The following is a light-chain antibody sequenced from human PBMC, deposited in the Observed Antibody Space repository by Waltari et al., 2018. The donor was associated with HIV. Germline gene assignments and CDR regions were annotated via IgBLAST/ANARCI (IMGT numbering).Light chain of an antibody. CDR3: QQYNNWPPL. V-gene: IGKV3-15*01. Sequence: EIVMTQSPATLSVSPGERATLSCRASQSVSSNLAWYQQKPGQAPRLLIYGASTRATGIPASFSGSGSGTEFTLSISSLQSEDFAIYYCQQYNNWPPLFGQGTKLEIK. J-gene: IGKJ2*01. CDR1: QSVSSN. CDR2: GAS.